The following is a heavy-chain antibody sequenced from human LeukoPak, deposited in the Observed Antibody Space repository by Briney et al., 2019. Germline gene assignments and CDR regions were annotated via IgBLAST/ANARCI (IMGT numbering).Heavy chain of an antibody. CDR3: ARGIGVYSSSSEGLWW. J-gene: IGHJ4*02. CDR1: GYTFTGYY. CDR2: INPNSGGT. D-gene: IGHD6-6*01. V-gene: IGHV1-2*02. Sequence: ASVKVSCKASGYTFTGYYMHWVRQAPGHGLEWVGWINPNSGGTNYAQKFQGRVTMTRDTSISTAYMELSRLRSDDTAVYYCARGIGVYSSSSEGLWWGGQGTLVTVSS.